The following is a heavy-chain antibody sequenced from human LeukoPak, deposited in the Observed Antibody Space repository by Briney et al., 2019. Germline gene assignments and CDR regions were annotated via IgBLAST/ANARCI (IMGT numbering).Heavy chain of an antibody. CDR3: ARGYMAAELDY. CDR2: IIPIFGTA. CDR1: GGTFSSYA. V-gene: IGHV1-69*05. J-gene: IGHJ4*02. Sequence: ASVKVSCKASGGTFSSYAIIWVRQAPGQGLEWMRRIIPIFGTANYAQKFQGRVTITTDESTSTAYMELSSLRSEDTAVYYCARGYMAAELDYWGQGTLVTVSS. D-gene: IGHD6-13*01.